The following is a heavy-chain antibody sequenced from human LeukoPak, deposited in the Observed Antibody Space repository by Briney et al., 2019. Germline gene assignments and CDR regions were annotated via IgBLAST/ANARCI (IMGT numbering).Heavy chain of an antibody. V-gene: IGHV3-7*01. Sequence: GGSLRLSCAASGFTFSSYWMSWVRQAPGKGLEWVANIKQDGSEKYYVDSVKGRFTISRDNAKNSLYLQMNSLRAEDTAVYYCARSGDSSGSRLVDYWGQGTLVTVSS. CDR2: IKQDGSEK. J-gene: IGHJ4*02. CDR1: GFTFSSYW. CDR3: ARSGDSSGSRLVDY. D-gene: IGHD3-22*01.